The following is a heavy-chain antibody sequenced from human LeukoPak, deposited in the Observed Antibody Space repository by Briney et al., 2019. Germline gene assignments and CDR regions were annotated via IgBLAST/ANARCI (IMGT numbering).Heavy chain of an antibody. CDR2: IYPSDSDT. V-gene: IGHV5-51*01. J-gene: IGHJ5*02. CDR3: ARTLMVRGVIRWFDP. CDR1: GYNFSFYW. D-gene: IGHD3-10*01. Sequence: GESLKISCKGAGYNFSFYWIAWVRQMPRKGPEWMGIIYPSDSDTRYSPSFQGQVTISADKSISTAYLQWSSLKASDTAMYYCARTLMVRGVIRWFDPWGQGTLVTVSS.